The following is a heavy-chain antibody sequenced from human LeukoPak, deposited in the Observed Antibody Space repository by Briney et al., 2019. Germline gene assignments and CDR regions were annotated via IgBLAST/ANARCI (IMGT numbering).Heavy chain of an antibody. CDR2: IRSEGGGGTA. J-gene: IGHJ6*03. CDR1: GFTFGTYS. CDR3: TWIHRTFGIAVNDYYYYMAV. V-gene: IGHV3-15*01. Sequence: PGGSLRLSCAVSGFTFGTYSMNWVRQAPGKGLEWIGLIRSEGGGGTADYAAPVKGRFTISRDDSRNTVYLQMNSLQTEDTAVYYCTWIHRTFGIAVNDYYYYMAVWGKGTTVTVSS. D-gene: IGHD3-3*01.